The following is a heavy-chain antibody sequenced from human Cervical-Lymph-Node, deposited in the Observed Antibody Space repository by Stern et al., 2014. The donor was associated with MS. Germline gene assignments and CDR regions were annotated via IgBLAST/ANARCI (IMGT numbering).Heavy chain of an antibody. V-gene: IGHV1-18*01. Sequence: VQLVQSGAEVKKHGASVKVSCKASGYTFTSSGISWVRQAPGQGLAWMGGISAYNVNSNDAQKLQGRVTMTTDTSTSTAYMELRSLRSDDTAVYYCARGLLGSENAFDIWGQGTMVTVSS. D-gene: IGHD2-15*01. CDR2: ISAYNVNS. J-gene: IGHJ3*02. CDR1: GYTFTSSG. CDR3: ARGLLGSENAFDI.